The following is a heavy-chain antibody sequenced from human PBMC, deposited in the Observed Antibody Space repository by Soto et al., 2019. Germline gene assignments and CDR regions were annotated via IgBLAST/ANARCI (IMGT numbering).Heavy chain of an antibody. CDR2: IIPIFGTA. D-gene: IGHD3-10*01. V-gene: IGHV1-69*13. J-gene: IGHJ6*02. CDR1: GGTFSSYA. CDR3: ARGLSMVRGVILATYYYYGMDV. Sequence: SVKVSCKASGGTFSSYAISWVRQAPGQGLEWMGGIIPIFGTANYAQKFQGRVTITADESTSTAYMELSSLRSEDTAVYYCARGLSMVRGVILATYYYYGMDVWGQGTTVTVSS.